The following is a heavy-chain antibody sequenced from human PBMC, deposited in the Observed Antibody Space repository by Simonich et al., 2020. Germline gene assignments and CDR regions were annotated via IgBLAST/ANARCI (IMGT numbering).Heavy chain of an antibody. V-gene: IGHV4-38-2*01. CDR2: IYHSGST. CDR3: ARVGYSNYYYYGMDV. J-gene: IGHJ6*02. CDR1: GYSISSGYN. D-gene: IGHD6-13*01. Sequence: QVQLQESGPGLVKPSETLSLTCAVSGYSISSGYNWAWLRQPPGKGLEWIGSIYHSGSTYYNPSLKSRVTISVDTSKTQFSRKLSSVTAADTAVYYCARVGYSNYYYYGMDVWGQGTTVTVSS.